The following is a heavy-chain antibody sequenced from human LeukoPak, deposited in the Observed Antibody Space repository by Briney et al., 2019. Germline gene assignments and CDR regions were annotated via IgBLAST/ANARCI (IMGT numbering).Heavy chain of an antibody. D-gene: IGHD6-19*01. V-gene: IGHV3-30*18. J-gene: IGHJ4*02. CDR1: GFTFSSYG. CDR2: ISYDRSNT. CDR3: AKDLEPYTSGWYGDY. Sequence: PGGSLRLSCAASGFTFSSYGMQWVRQAPGKGLEWVAVISYDRSNTYYADSVKGRFTISRDNSKNTLYLQMNSLRVEDTAVYHCAKDLEPYTSGWYGDYWGQGTLVTVSS.